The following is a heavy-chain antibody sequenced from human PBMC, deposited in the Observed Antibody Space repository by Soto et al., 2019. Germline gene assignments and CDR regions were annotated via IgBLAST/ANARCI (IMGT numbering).Heavy chain of an antibody. V-gene: IGHV4-31*03. CDR1: GGSISSGGYY. Sequence: TLYLTCTVSGGSISSGGYYWSWIRQHPGKGLEWIGYIYYSGSTYYNPSLKSRVTISVDTSKNQFSLKLSSVTAADTAVYYCARGYHHYDILTGYYITRRYYFDYWGQGTLVTVSS. J-gene: IGHJ4*02. D-gene: IGHD3-9*01. CDR3: ARGYHHYDILTGYYITRRYYFDY. CDR2: IYYSGST.